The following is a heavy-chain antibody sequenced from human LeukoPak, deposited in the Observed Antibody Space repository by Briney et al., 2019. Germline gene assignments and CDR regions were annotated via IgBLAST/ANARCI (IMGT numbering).Heavy chain of an antibody. CDR2: IYYSGST. V-gene: IGHV4-30-4*08. CDR1: GGSISSGDYY. CDR3: ARGERGDYFDY. D-gene: IGHD3-16*01. J-gene: IGHJ4*02. Sequence: SETLFLTCTVSGGSISSGDYYWSWIRQPPGKGLKWIGYIYYSGSTYYNPSLKSRVTISVDTSKNQISLKLSSVTAADTAVYYCARGERGDYFDYWGQGTLVTVSS.